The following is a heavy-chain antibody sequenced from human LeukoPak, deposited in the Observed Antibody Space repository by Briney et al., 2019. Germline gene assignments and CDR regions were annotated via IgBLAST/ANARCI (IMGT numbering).Heavy chain of an antibody. J-gene: IGHJ4*02. V-gene: IGHV4-34*01. D-gene: IGHD3-9*01. CDR3: ARGIDDYYDILAGYFSL. CDR1: GGSFSGYY. Sequence: PSETLSLTCAVYGGSFSGYYWSWIRQPPGKGLEWIGEINHSGSTNYNPSLKSRVTISVDTSKNQFSLKLSSVTAADTAVYYCARGIDDYYDILAGYFSLWGQGPLVTVSS. CDR2: INHSGST.